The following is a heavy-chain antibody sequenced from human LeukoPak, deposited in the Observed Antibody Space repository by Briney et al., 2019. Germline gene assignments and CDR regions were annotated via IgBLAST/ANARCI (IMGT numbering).Heavy chain of an antibody. CDR2: IFYSGGT. V-gene: IGHV4-59*01. D-gene: IGHD1-1*01. CDR1: GGSSSSYY. Sequence: PSETLSLTCTVSGGSSSSYYWNWIRQPPGKGLEWIGYIFYSGGTDYNPSLKSRVTISVDTSRNQCSLKLSSVTAADTAMYYCARAVGMVQCAFDIWGQGTMVTVSS. CDR3: ARAVGMVQCAFDI. J-gene: IGHJ3*02.